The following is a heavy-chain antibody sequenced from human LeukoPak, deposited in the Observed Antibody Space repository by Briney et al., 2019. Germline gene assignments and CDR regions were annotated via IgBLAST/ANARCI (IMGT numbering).Heavy chain of an antibody. CDR1: GYTFTSYD. Sequence: ASVKVSCKASGYTFTSYDINWVRQATGQGLEWMGWMNPNSGNTGYAQKFQGRVTITKNTSISTAYMELSSLRSEDTAVYYCARGEQLVSDWFDPWGQGTLVTVSS. CDR3: ARGEQLVSDWFDP. V-gene: IGHV1-8*03. CDR2: MNPNSGNT. J-gene: IGHJ5*02. D-gene: IGHD6-6*01.